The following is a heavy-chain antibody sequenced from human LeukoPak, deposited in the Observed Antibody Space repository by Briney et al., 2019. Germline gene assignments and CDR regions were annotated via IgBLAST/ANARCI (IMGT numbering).Heavy chain of an antibody. CDR3: ARVVGYSSGWLAYYYYYYMDV. Sequence: PGGSLRLSCAASGFTFSSYSMNWVRQAPGKGLEWVSYISSSSSTIYYADSVKGRFTISRDNAKNSLYLQMNSLRAEDTAVYYCARVVGYSSGWLAYYYYYYMDVWGKGTTVTVSS. D-gene: IGHD6-19*01. CDR2: ISSSSSTI. CDR1: GFTFSSYS. V-gene: IGHV3-48*04. J-gene: IGHJ6*03.